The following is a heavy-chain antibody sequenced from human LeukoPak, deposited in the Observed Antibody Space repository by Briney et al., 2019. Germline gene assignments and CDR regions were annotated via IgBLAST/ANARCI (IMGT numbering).Heavy chain of an antibody. CDR1: GGSFSGYY. CDR3: ARLPRDIAVAGTGDY. J-gene: IGHJ4*02. V-gene: IGHV4-34*01. CDR2: INHSGST. Sequence: PSETLSLTCAVYGGSFSGYYWSWIRQPPGKGLEWIGEINHSGSTNYNPSLKSRVTISVDTSKNQFPLKLSSVTAADTAVYYCARLPRDIAVAGTGDYWGQGTLVTVSS. D-gene: IGHD6-19*01.